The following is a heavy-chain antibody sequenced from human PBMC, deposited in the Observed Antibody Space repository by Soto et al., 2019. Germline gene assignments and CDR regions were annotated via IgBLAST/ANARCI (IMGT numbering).Heavy chain of an antibody. CDR3: ARWLRLGELSLSYYYYGMDV. J-gene: IGHJ6*02. D-gene: IGHD3-16*02. CDR1: GXSFTSYW. Sequence: LKISVKGSGXSFTSYWISWVRQMPGKGLEWMGRIDPSDSYTNYSPSFQGHVTISADKSISTAYLQWSSLKASDTAMYYCARWLRLGELSLSYYYYGMDVWGQGTTVTVSS. CDR2: IDPSDSYT. V-gene: IGHV5-10-1*01.